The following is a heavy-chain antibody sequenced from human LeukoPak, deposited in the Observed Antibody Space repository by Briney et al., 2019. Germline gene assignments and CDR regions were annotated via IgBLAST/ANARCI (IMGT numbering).Heavy chain of an antibody. CDR2: IWYDGSNK. J-gene: IGHJ4*02. Sequence: PGGSLRLSCAASGFTFRSFAMHWVRQAPGKGLEWVAVIWYDGSNKYYADSVKGRFTISRDNSKNTLYLQMNSLRAEDTAVYYCARELASGDWGQGTLVTVSS. CDR3: ARELASGD. D-gene: IGHD6-13*01. V-gene: IGHV3-33*01. CDR1: GFTFRSFA.